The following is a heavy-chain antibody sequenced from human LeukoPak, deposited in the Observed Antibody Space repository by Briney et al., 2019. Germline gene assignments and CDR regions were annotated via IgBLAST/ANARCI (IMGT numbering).Heavy chain of an antibody. V-gene: IGHV4-59*01. D-gene: IGHD3-22*01. J-gene: IGHJ4*02. CDR3: ARVSGYYYDSSVFDY. CDR1: GGSISSYY. Sequence: SETLSLTCTVSGGSISSYYWSWIRQPPGKGLEWIGYIYYSGSTNYNPSLKSRVTISVDTSKNQFSLKLSFVTAADTAVYYCARVSGYYYDSSVFDYWGQGTLVTVSS. CDR2: IYYSGST.